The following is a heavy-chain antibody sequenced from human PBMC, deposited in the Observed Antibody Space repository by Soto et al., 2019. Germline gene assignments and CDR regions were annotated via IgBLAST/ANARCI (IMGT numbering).Heavy chain of an antibody. CDR1: GYTFSTYA. CDR2: FNGGNGNI. J-gene: IGHJ4*02. D-gene: IGHD3-10*01. CDR3: ARGNVRGGFLAY. Sequence: QVQLVQSGAEEKKPGASVKVSCKASGYTFSTYAMHWVRRAPGQSLEWMGWFNGGNGNIKYSQKFEGRVTITTDTAASTAYMELNMLRSEDSALYYWARGNVRGGFLAYWGQGTLVSVSS. V-gene: IGHV1-3*05.